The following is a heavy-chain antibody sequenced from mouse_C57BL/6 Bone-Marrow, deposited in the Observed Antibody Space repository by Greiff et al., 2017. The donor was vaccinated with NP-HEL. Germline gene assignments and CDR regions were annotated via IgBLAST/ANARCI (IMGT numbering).Heavy chain of an antibody. D-gene: IGHD1-1*01. Sequence: EVQLQQSGPELVKPGASVKISCKASGYSFTGYYINWVKQSPEKSLEWIGEINPSTGGTTYNQKFKAKATLTVDKSSSTAYMQLKSLTSEDSAVYYCARGDYGSSPYWYFDVWGTGTTVTVSS. CDR1: GYSFTGYY. CDR3: ARGDYGSSPYWYFDV. CDR2: INPSTGGT. V-gene: IGHV1-42*01. J-gene: IGHJ1*03.